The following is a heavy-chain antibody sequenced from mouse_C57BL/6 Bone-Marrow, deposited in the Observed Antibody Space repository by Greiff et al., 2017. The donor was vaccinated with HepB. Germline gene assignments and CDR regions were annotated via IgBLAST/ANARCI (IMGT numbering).Heavy chain of an antibody. V-gene: IGHV1-9*01. CDR2: ILPGSGST. CDR3: ARKGASYYSNYVFDY. J-gene: IGHJ2*01. CDR1: GYTFTGYW. D-gene: IGHD2-5*01. Sequence: QVQLQQSGAELMKPGASVKLSCKASGYTFTGYWIEWVKQRPGHGLEWIGEILPGSGSTNYNEKFKGKATLTADTSSNTAYMQISSLTTEDSAIDYCARKGASYYSNYVFDYWGQGTTLTVSS.